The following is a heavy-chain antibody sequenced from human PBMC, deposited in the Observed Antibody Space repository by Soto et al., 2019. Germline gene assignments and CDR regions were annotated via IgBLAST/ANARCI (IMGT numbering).Heavy chain of an antibody. V-gene: IGHV3-23*01. Sequence: RWSLRLSCSASVFTFNNYALNWFRQAPGKGLEWVSSISGTGGSTFYAGSAKGRFTISRDNSKNTLFLQMTSLRAEDTAVYYCGKGNSKWGTGDAFDIWGQGTMVTVS. CDR1: VFTFNNYA. J-gene: IGHJ3*02. CDR3: GKGNSKWGTGDAFDI. CDR2: ISGTGGST. D-gene: IGHD7-27*01.